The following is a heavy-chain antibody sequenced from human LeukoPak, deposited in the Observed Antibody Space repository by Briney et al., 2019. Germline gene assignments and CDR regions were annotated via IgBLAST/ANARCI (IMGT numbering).Heavy chain of an antibody. CDR1: VGSISSYY. CDR2: IYYSGTT. Sequence: PSETLSLTCTVSVGSISSYYWTWIRQPPGKGLEWIGYIYYSGTTYYNPSLKSRVTISVDTSKNQLSLKLSSVTAADTAVYYCARVPRLVLSYYYGMDVWGQGTTVTVSS. D-gene: IGHD6-19*01. CDR3: ARVPRLVLSYYYGMDV. V-gene: IGHV4-59*12. J-gene: IGHJ6*02.